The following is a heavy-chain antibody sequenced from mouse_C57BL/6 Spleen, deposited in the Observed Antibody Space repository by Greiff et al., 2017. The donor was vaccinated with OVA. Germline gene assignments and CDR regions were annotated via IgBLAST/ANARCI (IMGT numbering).Heavy chain of an antibody. CDR2: INPSSGYT. D-gene: IGHD4-1*01. CDR3: ARRGWDVGGFDY. V-gene: IGHV1-4*01. J-gene: IGHJ2*01. Sequence: QVQLQQSGAELARPGASVKMSCKASGYTFTSYSMHWVKQRPGQGLEWIGYINPSSGYTKYNQKFKDKATLTADKSSSTAYMQLSSLTSEDSAVYYCARRGWDVGGFDYWGQGTTLTVSS. CDR1: GYTFTSYS.